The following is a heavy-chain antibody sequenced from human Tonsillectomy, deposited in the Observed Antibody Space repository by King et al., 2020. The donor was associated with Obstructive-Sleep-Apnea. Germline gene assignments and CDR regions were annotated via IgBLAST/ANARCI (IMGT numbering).Heavy chain of an antibody. V-gene: IGHV1-18*04. CDR2: ISVSNGDT. CDR3: ARPGSSGWYLDY. J-gene: IGHJ4*02. CDR1: GYTFTSYG. D-gene: IGHD6-19*01. Sequence: QLVQSGAEVKKPGASVKVSCKASGYTFTSYGITWVRQAPGQGLEWMGWISVSNGDTNYAQKVQGRVTMTTDTSTSTVYMELRSLRSDDTAVYYCARPGSSGWYLDYWGQGTLVTVSS.